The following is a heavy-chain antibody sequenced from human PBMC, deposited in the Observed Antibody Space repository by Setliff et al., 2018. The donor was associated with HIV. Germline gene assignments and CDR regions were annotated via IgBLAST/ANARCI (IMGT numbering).Heavy chain of an antibody. Sequence: SETLSLTCTVSGGSFTRGHFYWGWIRQAPGKGLEWIGNILDGRVTFFNPSLRGRITTSVDASKNQVSLNLRSVTAADSAVYHCARPHSGRGGGAYFDPWGQGILVTVSS. CDR3: ARPHSGRGGGAYFDP. CDR2: ILDGRVT. V-gene: IGHV4-39*01. CDR1: GGSFTRGHFY. D-gene: IGHD6-19*01. J-gene: IGHJ5*02.